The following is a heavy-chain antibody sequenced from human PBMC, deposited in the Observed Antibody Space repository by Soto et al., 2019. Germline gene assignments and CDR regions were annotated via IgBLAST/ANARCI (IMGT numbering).Heavy chain of an antibody. CDR3: AKLYCSAASCYSVGAFDI. D-gene: IGHD2-15*01. J-gene: IGHJ3*02. CDR1: GFTFSSYG. CDR2: IWFDGSDK. Sequence: GGSLRLSCAASGFTFSSYGMHWVRQAPGKGLEWVALIWFDGSDKYYTESVKGRFTISRDNSKSTLYLQMNSLRAEDTAVYYCAKLYCSAASCYSVGAFDIRGQGTMVTVSS. V-gene: IGHV3-33*06.